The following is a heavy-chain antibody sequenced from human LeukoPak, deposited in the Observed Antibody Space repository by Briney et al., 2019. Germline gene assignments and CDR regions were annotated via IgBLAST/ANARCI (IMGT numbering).Heavy chain of an antibody. J-gene: IGHJ5*02. CDR3: ARGPVATSP. CDR2: IYYSGST. Sequence: PSETPSLTCTVSGGSISSSSYYWGWIRQPPGTGLEWIGSIYYSGSTYYNPSLKSRVTISVDTSKNQFSLKLGSVTAADTAVHYCARGPVATSPWGQGTLVTVSS. CDR1: GGSISSSSYY. V-gene: IGHV4-39*07. D-gene: IGHD5-12*01.